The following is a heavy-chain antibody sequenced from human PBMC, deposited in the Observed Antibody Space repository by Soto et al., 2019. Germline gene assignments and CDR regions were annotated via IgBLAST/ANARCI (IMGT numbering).Heavy chain of an antibody. J-gene: IGHJ4*02. CDR3: AKDRDTYGPIYYFDS. V-gene: IGHV3-23*01. Sequence: PGGSLRLSCVASGFTFSTHAMSWVRQAPGKGLERVATVAYSGVSTYYADFVKGRFTVSKDNSKNTLSLQMSSLRDEDTAVYYCAKDRDTYGPIYYFDSWGQGTLVTVSS. CDR2: VAYSGVST. CDR1: GFTFSTHA. D-gene: IGHD5-18*01.